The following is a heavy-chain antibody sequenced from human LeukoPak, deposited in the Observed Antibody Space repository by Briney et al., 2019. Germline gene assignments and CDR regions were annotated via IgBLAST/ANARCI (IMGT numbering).Heavy chain of an antibody. J-gene: IGHJ4*02. Sequence: SVKVSCKASGGTFSSSAISWVRQAPGQGLEWMGGIIPIFGTANYAQKFQGRVTITADKSTSTAYMELSSLRSEDTAVYYCARDRDDYGDYKFDYWGQGTLVTVSS. V-gene: IGHV1-69*06. CDR2: IIPIFGTA. CDR3: ARDRDDYGDYKFDY. D-gene: IGHD4-17*01. CDR1: GGTFSSSA.